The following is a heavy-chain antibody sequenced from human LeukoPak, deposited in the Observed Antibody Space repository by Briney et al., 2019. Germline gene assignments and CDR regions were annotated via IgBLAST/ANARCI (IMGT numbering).Heavy chain of an antibody. D-gene: IGHD6-19*01. J-gene: IGHJ4*02. CDR1: GDSIRTGGYY. CDR3: ARVVAVAGTDY. V-gene: IGHV4-34*01. Sequence: SQTLSLTCTVSGDSIRTGGYYWSWIRQPPGKGLEWIGEINHSGSTNYNPSLKSRVTISVDTSKNQFSLKLSSVTAADTAVYYCARVVAVAGTDYWGQGTLVTVSS. CDR2: INHSGST.